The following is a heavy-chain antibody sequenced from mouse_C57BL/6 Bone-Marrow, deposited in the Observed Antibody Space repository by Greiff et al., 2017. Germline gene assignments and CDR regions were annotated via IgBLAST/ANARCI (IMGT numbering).Heavy chain of an antibody. CDR1: GFTFSSYA. J-gene: IGHJ4*01. V-gene: IGHV5-9-1*02. Sequence: DVHLVESGEGLVKPGGSLKLSCAASGFTFSSYAMSWVRQTPEKRLEWVAYISSGGDYIYYADTVKGRFTISRDNARNTLYLQMSSLKSEDTAMYYCTRVLYDGYPYYYAMDYWGQGTSVTVSS. D-gene: IGHD2-3*01. CDR3: TRVLYDGYPYYYAMDY. CDR2: ISSGGDYI.